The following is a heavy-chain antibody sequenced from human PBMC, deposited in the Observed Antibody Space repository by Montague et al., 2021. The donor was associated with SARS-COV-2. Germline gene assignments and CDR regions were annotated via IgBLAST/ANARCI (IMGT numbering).Heavy chain of an antibody. J-gene: IGHJ6*02. CDR3: ERDSRTIGWGYWYHGLDV. V-gene: IGHV4-4*07. D-gene: IGHD2-2*01. Sequence: SETLSLTCGVSSGSINSYYWSWIRQPAGKGLEWIGRIYTSGRTNHSPSLKSRVTITVDTSRNNLSLKLTPVTAADTAVYYCERDSRTIGWGYWYHGLDVWGQGTTVIVSS. CDR2: IYTSGRT. CDR1: SGSINSYY.